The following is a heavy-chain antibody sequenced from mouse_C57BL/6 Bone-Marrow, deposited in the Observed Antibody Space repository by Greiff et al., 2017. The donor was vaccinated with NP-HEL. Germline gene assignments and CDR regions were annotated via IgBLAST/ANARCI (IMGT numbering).Heavy chain of an antibody. CDR2: INPYNGGT. J-gene: IGHJ3*01. V-gene: IGHV1-19*01. CDR3: ARMVYGNYVGFAY. CDR1: GYTFTDYY. D-gene: IGHD2-1*01. Sequence: EVQLQQSGPVLVKPGASVKMSCKASGYTFTDYYMNWVKQSHGKSLEWIGVINPYNGGTSYNQKFKGKATLTVDKSSSTAYMELNSLTSEDSAVYYCARMVYGNYVGFAYWGQGTLVTVSA.